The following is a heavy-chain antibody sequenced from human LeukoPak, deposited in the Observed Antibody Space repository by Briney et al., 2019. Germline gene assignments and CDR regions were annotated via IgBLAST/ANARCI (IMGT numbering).Heavy chain of an antibody. CDR1: GFTFSSYA. Sequence: PGGSLRLSCAASGFTFSSYAMSWVRQAPGKGLEWVSAISGSGGSTYYADSVKGRFTISRDNSKNTLYLQMNSLRAEDTAVYYCARGPATYYYYYYMDVWGKGTTVTVSS. J-gene: IGHJ6*03. D-gene: IGHD2-2*01. V-gene: IGHV3-23*01. CDR2: ISGSGGST. CDR3: ARGPATYYYYYYMDV.